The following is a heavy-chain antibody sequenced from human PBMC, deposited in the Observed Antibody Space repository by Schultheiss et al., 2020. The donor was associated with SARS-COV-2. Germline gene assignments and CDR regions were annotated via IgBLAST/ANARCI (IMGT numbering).Heavy chain of an antibody. D-gene: IGHD2-8*01. V-gene: IGHV1-18*01. Sequence: ASVKVSCKASGYTFTSYGISWVRQAPGQGLEWMGWISAYNGNTNYAQKLQGRVTMTRDTSTSTVYMELSSLRSEDTAVYYCARGEWWFDPWGQGTLVTVSS. J-gene: IGHJ5*02. CDR1: GYTFTSYG. CDR3: ARGEWWFDP. CDR2: ISAYNGNT.